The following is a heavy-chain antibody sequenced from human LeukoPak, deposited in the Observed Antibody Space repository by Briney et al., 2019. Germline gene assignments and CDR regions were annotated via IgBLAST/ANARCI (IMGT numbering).Heavy chain of an antibody. CDR3: ARDYWFDP. J-gene: IGHJ5*02. CDR1: GFIFSYYS. Sequence: KAGGSLRLSCAASGFIFSYYSMNWVRQAPGKGLEWISYISSAGTTKIYADSVKGRFTISRDNAKNSLYLQMNSLRAEDTAVYYCARDYWFDPWGHGTLVTVSS. V-gene: IGHV3-48*04. CDR2: ISSAGTTK.